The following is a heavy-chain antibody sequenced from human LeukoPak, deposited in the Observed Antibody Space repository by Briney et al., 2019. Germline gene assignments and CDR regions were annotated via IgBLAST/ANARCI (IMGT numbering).Heavy chain of an antibody. V-gene: IGHV1-18*01. Sequence: AGSVKVSCKATSYIRWVRQAPGQGPEWMGWIGSYAGDSFYAQKFQSRVTVTTDTSSSTAYMELKSLRYHETAVYCCARDFWNFDDSIGYYRDFDSWGQGTLVTVSS. D-gene: IGHD3-22*01. CDR2: IGSYAGDS. CDR1: TSY. CDR3: ARDFWNFDDSIGYYRDFDS. J-gene: IGHJ5*01.